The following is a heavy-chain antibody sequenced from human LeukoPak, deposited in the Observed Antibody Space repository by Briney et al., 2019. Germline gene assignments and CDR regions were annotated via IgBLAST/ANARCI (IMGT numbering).Heavy chain of an antibody. J-gene: IGHJ6*03. CDR3: AGAVIEMGATTDLGGQQKYYLDL. CDR1: GGSISSYY. CDR2: IYTSEST. V-gene: IGHV4-4*07. Sequence: NPSETLSLTCTVSGGSISSYYWSWIRKPAGQGLEWIGRIYTSESTTYNPSLKSRFTISLDKRKNLSSLKLHSVTAADLAVDYGAGAVIEMGATTDLGGQQKYYLDLWGKGTTVTVSS. D-gene: IGHD1-26*01.